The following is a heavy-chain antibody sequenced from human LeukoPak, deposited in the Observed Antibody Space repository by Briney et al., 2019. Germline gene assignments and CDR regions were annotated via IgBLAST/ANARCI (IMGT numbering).Heavy chain of an antibody. V-gene: IGHV3-9*01. CDR1: GFTFDDYA. CDR3: AKSHTIIRGVNERSFDY. Sequence: GGSPRLSCAASGFTFDDYAMHWVRHAPGKGLEWVSGISWNSGSIGYADSVKGRFTISRDNSKDTLYLQMDSLRAEDTAVYYCAKSHTIIRGVNERSFDYWGQGTLVTVSS. D-gene: IGHD3-10*01. J-gene: IGHJ4*02. CDR2: ISWNSGSI.